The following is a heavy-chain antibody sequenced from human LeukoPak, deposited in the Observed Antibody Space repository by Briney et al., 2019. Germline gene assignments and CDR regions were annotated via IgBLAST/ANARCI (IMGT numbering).Heavy chain of an antibody. Sequence: SVKVSCKASGGTFSSYAISWVRQAPGQGLEWMGGIIPIFGTANYAQKFQGRVTITADEPTSTAYMELSSLRSEDTAVYCCARAVSSWYHYFDYWGQGTLVTVSS. V-gene: IGHV1-69*13. D-gene: IGHD6-13*01. J-gene: IGHJ4*02. CDR3: ARAVSSWYHYFDY. CDR2: IIPIFGTA. CDR1: GGTFSSYA.